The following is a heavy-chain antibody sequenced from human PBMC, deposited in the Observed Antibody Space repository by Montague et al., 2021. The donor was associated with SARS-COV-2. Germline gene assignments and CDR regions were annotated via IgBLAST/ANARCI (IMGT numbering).Heavy chain of an antibody. D-gene: IGHD5-12*01. Sequence: SLRLSCAASGFTFSSYAMHWVRQAPGKGLEWVAVISYDGSNKYYADSVKGRFTISRDNSKNMLYLQMNSLRAEDTAVCYCARIQYGGYGGAFDYWGQGTLVTVSS. CDR1: GFTFSSYA. CDR3: ARIQYGGYGGAFDY. J-gene: IGHJ4*02. V-gene: IGHV3-30-3*01. CDR2: ISYDGSNK.